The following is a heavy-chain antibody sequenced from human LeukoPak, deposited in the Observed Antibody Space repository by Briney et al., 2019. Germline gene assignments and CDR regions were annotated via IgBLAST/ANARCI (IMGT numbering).Heavy chain of an antibody. CDR3: ARQTGSGLFILP. D-gene: IGHD3/OR15-3a*01. CDR1: GVSISSSNSY. J-gene: IGHJ4*02. V-gene: IGHV4-39*01. Sequence: SETLSLTCTVSGVSISSSNSYWGWIRQPPGKGLEWIGSIYYSGNTYYNASLKSQASISIDTSKNQFSLRLTSVTAADTAVYYCARQTGSGLFILPGGQGTLVTVSS. CDR2: IYYSGNT.